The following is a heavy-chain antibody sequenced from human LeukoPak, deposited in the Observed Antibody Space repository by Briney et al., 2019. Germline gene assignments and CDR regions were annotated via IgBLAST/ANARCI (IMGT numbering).Heavy chain of an antibody. CDR2: ISGNGGST. J-gene: IGHJ4*02. D-gene: IGHD3-3*01. V-gene: IGHV3-64D*09. CDR3: VKAQYDFWSGLDY. CDR1: GFTFSGYP. Sequence: GGSLRLSCSASGFTFSGYPMHWVRQAPGKGLEYVSAISGNGGSTYYADSVKGRFTISRDNSKNTLYLQMSSLRTEDTAIYYCVKAQYDFWSGLDYWGQGTLVTVSS.